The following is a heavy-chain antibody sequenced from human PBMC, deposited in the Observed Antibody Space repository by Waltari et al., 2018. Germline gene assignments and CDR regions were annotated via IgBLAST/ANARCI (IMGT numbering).Heavy chain of an antibody. D-gene: IGHD2-15*01. J-gene: IGHJ4*02. V-gene: IGHV4-38-2*01. Sequence: QVQLQESGPGLVKPSETLSLTCAVSGYSISSGYYWGWIRQPPGKGLEWIGSIYHSGSTYYNPSLKSRVTISVDTSKNQFSLKLSSVTAADTAVYYCASDDYGGNPEFDYWGQGTLVIVSS. CDR2: IYHSGST. CDR1: GYSISSGYY. CDR3: ASDDYGGNPEFDY.